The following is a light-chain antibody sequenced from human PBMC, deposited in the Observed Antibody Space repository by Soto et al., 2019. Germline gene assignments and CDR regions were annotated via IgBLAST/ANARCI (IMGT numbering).Light chain of an antibody. J-gene: IGKJ4*01. V-gene: IGKV3-20*01. CDR3: QQYGRLPLS. CDR2: GAS. Sequence: EILLTQSPATLSLSTGDRATLSCRASQSLTSSFLASYQQKPGQTPRLLIYGASIRATDIPDRFSGSGSGTDFTLSISRLEPEDFAVYFCQQYGRLPLSFGGGTKVEIQ. CDR1: QSLTSSF.